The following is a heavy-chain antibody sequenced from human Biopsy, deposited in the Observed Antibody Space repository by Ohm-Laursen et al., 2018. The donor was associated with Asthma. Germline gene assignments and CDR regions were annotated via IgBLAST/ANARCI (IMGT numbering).Heavy chain of an antibody. CDR1: GYSFNSAS. V-gene: IGHV1-18*01. J-gene: IGHJ6*02. Sequence: GASVQASCKTSGYSFNSASITWVRQAPGQGLGWMGWFSVYNGNTKVAQKLQDRVTMTTDTSTSTAYMELRSLRSDDTAVYFCARAVDYSHYYGIDVWGQGTTVTVS. CDR2: FSVYNGNT. CDR3: ARAVDYSHYYGIDV. D-gene: IGHD3-10*01.